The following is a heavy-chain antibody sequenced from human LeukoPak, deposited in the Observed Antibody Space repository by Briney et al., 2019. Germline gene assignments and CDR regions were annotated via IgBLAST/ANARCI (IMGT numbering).Heavy chain of an antibody. CDR1: GYTFTKYW. V-gene: IGHV5-51*01. Sequence: GECLKISCEGSGYTFTKYWIGWVRQMPGKGLEWMGIIHPGDSHTWYSPSFQGQVTISADKSISMAYLQWSSLKASDTAMYFCARQPGMTAKSWYFDLWGRGTLVTVSS. CDR3: ARQPGMTAKSWYFDL. D-gene: IGHD2-2*01. J-gene: IGHJ2*01. CDR2: IHPGDSHT.